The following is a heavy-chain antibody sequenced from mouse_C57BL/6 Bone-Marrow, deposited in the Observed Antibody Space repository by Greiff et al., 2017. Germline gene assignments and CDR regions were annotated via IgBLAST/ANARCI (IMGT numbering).Heavy chain of an antibody. V-gene: IGHV1-26*01. D-gene: IGHD2-4*01. CDR3: AREGWDYDGFAY. Sequence: VQLQQSGPELVKPGASVKISCKASGYTFTDYYMNWVKQSHGKSLEWIGDINPNNGGTSYNQKFKGKATLTVDKSSSTAYMELRSLTSEDSAVYYGAREGWDYDGFAYWGQGTLVTVSA. J-gene: IGHJ3*01. CDR1: GYTFTDYY. CDR2: INPNNGGT.